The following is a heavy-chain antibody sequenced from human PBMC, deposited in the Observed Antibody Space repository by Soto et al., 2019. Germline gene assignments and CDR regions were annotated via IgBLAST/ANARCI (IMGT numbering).Heavy chain of an antibody. V-gene: IGHV3-11*06. Sequence: PGGSLRLSCPTSGFPFSDYYMSWIRQAPGKGLAWLSHISPKSTYRNYADSVTGRLNISRATTKSSLFLKMNSLGVQDTAGYYWGRSGGCGLFWHLGQGVLVTVSS. D-gene: IGHD2-21*01. J-gene: IGHJ4*02. CDR2: ISPKSTYR. CDR1: GFPFSDYY. CDR3: GRSGGCGLFWH.